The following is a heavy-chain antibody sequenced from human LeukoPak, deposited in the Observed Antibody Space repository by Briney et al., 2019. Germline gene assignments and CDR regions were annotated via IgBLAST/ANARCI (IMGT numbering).Heavy chain of an antibody. CDR1: GFTFSNYG. D-gene: IGHD3-22*01. J-gene: IGHJ5*02. CDR3: ANGGLWLPTRTA. CDR2: IWYDGSNK. V-gene: IGHV3-33*06. Sequence: GGSLRLSCAASGFTFSNYGMHWVRQAPGKGLEWVALIWYDGSNKYYADSVQGRFIISRDNSKNTLYLQMNSLRVEDTAVYYCANGGLWLPTRTAWGQGTLVTVSS.